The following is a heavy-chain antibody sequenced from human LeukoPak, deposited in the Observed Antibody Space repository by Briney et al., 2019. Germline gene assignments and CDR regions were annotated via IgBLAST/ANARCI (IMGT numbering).Heavy chain of an antibody. J-gene: IGHJ4*02. V-gene: IGHV3-30*18. Sequence: PGGSLRLSCTASGFTFSNAWMSWVRQAPGKGLEWVAVISYDGSNKYYADSVKGRFTISRDNSKNTLYLQMNSLRAEDTAVYYCAKEEYSSSWYGYFDYWGQGTLVTVSS. D-gene: IGHD6-13*01. CDR3: AKEEYSSSWYGYFDY. CDR2: ISYDGSNK. CDR1: GFTFSNAW.